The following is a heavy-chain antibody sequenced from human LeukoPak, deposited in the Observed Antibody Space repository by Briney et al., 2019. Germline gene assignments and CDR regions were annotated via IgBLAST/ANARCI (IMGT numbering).Heavy chain of an antibody. CDR2: IYPGDSDT. J-gene: IGHJ4*02. Sequence: GESLKISCKGSGYSFTSYWIGWVRQMPGKGLEWMGIIYPGDSDTRYSPSFQGQVTISADKSISTAYLQWSSLKASDAAIYYCAGRGTGTTLAFDCWGQGTLVTVSS. V-gene: IGHV5-51*01. D-gene: IGHD1-1*01. CDR1: GYSFTSYW. CDR3: AGRGTGTTLAFDC.